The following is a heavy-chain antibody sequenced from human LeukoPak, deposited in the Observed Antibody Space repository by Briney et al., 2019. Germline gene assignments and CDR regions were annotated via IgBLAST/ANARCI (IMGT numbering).Heavy chain of an antibody. CDR1: GGSISSYY. D-gene: IGHD3-22*01. V-gene: IGHV4-4*07. CDR3: ARPGLQYYYDSSGYYYFDY. Sequence: SETLSLTCTVSGGSISSYYWSWIRQPAGKGLEWIGRIYTSGSTNYNPSLKSRVTISVDTSKNQFSLKLSSVTAADTAVYYCARPGLQYYYDSSGYYYFDYWGQGTLVTVSS. J-gene: IGHJ4*02. CDR2: IYTSGST.